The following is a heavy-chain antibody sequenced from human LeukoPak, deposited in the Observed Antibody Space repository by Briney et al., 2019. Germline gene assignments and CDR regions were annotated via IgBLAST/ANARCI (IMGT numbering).Heavy chain of an antibody. Sequence: GGSLRLSCPASGFTFSRYAASWVRQAPGGGLAWVSAISGGGGDTYYAGSVKGRFTISRDNSKNMLYLQMTGLRAEDTAVYYCAKDQDSSLSEFFGWFDSWGQGTLVIVSS. D-gene: IGHD6-13*01. CDR2: ISGGGGDT. CDR3: AKDQDSSLSEFFGWFDS. V-gene: IGHV3-23*01. CDR1: GFTFSRYA. J-gene: IGHJ5*01.